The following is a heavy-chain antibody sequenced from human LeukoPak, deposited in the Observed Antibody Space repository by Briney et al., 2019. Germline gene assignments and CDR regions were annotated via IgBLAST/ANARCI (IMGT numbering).Heavy chain of an antibody. Sequence: GGSLRLSCAASGFTFSSYSMNWVRQAPGKGLEWVSSISSSSSYIYYADSVKGRFTTSGDNAKNSLYLQMNSLRAEDTAVYYCARARIAVAGAIPTISYYFDYWGQGTLVTVSS. D-gene: IGHD6-19*01. CDR1: GFTFSSYS. J-gene: IGHJ4*02. CDR2: ISSSSSYI. CDR3: ARARIAVAGAIPTISYYFDY. V-gene: IGHV3-21*01.